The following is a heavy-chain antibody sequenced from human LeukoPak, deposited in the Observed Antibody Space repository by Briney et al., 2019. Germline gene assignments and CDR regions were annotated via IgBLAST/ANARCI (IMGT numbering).Heavy chain of an antibody. CDR1: GGTFSSYA. D-gene: IGHD3/OR15-3a*01. V-gene: IGHV1-69*13. CDR2: IIPIFGTA. J-gene: IGHJ4*02. Sequence: ASVKVSCKASGGTFSSYAISWVRQAPGQGLEWMGGIIPIFGTANYAQKFQGRVTITADESTSTAYMELSSLRSEDTAVYYCAHLSGGWSPDWSLWGQGTLVTVSS. CDR3: AHLSGGWSPDWSL.